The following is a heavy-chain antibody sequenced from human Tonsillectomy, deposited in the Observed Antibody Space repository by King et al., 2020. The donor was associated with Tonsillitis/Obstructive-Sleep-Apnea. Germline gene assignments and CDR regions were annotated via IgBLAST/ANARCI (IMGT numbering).Heavy chain of an antibody. Sequence: VQLVESGGGVVQPGRSLRLSCAASGFTFSSYGMHWVRQAPGKGLEWVAVISYDGSNKYYADSVKGRFTISRDNSKNTLYLQMNSLRAEDTAVYYCAKDQGGGRHYYGMDVWGQGTTVTVSS. CDR3: AKDQGGGRHYYGMDV. V-gene: IGHV3-30*18. CDR2: ISYDGSNK. D-gene: IGHD1-26*01. CDR1: GFTFSSYG. J-gene: IGHJ6*02.